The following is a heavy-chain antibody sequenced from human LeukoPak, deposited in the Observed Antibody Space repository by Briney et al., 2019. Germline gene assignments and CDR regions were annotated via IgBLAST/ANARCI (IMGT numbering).Heavy chain of an antibody. D-gene: IGHD4-23*01. J-gene: IGHJ5*02. Sequence: GGSLRLSCAASGFTFSSYAMHWVRQAPGKGLEWVAVISYDGSNKYYADSVKGRFTISRDNSKNTLYLQMNSLRAEDTAVYYCARSGSTVAKRVGWFDPWGQGTLVTVSS. CDR1: GFTFSSYA. CDR2: ISYDGSNK. V-gene: IGHV3-30-3*01. CDR3: ARSGSTVAKRVGWFDP.